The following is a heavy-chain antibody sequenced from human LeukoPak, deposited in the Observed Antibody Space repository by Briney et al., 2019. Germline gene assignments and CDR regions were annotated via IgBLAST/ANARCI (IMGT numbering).Heavy chain of an antibody. CDR2: IYYSKNT. Sequence: SETLSLTCTVSGGSVSSYYWGWIRQPPGKGLEWIGSIYYSKNTYYNPSLKSRVTISADTSKNQFSLTLGSVSATGTAVYYCVSPRGFSYGYFDYWGQGTLVTVSS. D-gene: IGHD5-18*01. J-gene: IGHJ4*02. CDR1: GGSVSSYY. V-gene: IGHV4-39*01. CDR3: VSPRGFSYGYFDY.